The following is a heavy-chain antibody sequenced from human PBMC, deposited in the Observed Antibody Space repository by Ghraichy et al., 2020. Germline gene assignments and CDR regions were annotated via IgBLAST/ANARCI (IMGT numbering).Heavy chain of an antibody. CDR3: ARGTSIYCSGGSCYPYYYGMDV. Sequence: SQTLSLTCTVSGGSISSHYWSWIRQPPGKGLEWIGYIYYSGSTNYNPSLKSRVTISVDTSKNQFSLKLSSVTAADTAVYYCARGTSIYCSGGSCYPYYYGMDVWGQGTTVTVSS. CDR2: IYYSGST. CDR1: GGSISSHY. V-gene: IGHV4-59*11. D-gene: IGHD2-15*01. J-gene: IGHJ6*02.